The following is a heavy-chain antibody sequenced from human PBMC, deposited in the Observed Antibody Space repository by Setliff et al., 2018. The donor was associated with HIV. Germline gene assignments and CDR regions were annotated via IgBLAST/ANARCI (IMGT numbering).Heavy chain of an antibody. CDR2: VYYTGTS. J-gene: IGHJ1*01. V-gene: IGHV4-31*03. D-gene: IGHD2-2*01. Sequence: PSETLSLTCTVSGVSASSGGYYWSWIRQHPGKGLEWIGYVYYTGTSYFNPSLKSRITISVDTSKNHFSLKLGFVTAADTAVYYCARGESTTWDLAEYFQHWGHGTLVTVSS. CDR3: ARGESTTWDLAEYFQH. CDR1: GVSASSGGYY.